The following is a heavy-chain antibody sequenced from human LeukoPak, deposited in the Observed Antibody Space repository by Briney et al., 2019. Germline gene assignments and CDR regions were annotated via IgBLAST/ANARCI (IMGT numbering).Heavy chain of an antibody. V-gene: IGHV4-59*01. CDR3: ARDRGTTGHYYLDS. CDR2: IYHTGST. Sequence: PSETLSLTCSVSGGPITEYYWSWIRQPPGKGLEWIGYIYHTGSTNYSPSLKSRVTMSVDASRNQFSLKLASVTAADTAVYYCARDRGTTGHYYLDSWGQGILVTVSS. J-gene: IGHJ4*02. D-gene: IGHD1-1*01. CDR1: GGPITEYY.